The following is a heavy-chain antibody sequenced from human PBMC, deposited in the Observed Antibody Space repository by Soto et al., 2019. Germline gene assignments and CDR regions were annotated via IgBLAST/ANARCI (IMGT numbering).Heavy chain of an antibody. V-gene: IGHV1-46*01. Sequence: QVQLVQSGAEVKKPGASVKVSCKASGYTFTSYYMHWVRQAPGQGLEWMGIINPSGGSTSYAQKFQGRVTMTRDTSTSTVYMELSSLRSEDTAVYYCAVSQNYDMLTGPTPYNYGMDVWGQGTTVTVSS. CDR3: AVSQNYDMLTGPTPYNYGMDV. CDR2: INPSGGST. D-gene: IGHD3-9*01. J-gene: IGHJ6*02. CDR1: GYTFTSYY.